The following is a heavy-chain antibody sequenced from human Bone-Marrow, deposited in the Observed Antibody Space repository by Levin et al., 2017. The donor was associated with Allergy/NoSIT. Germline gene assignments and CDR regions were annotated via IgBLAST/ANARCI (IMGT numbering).Heavy chain of an antibody. D-gene: IGHD6-13*01. V-gene: IGHV3-21*01. CDR2: ISSSGSYI. Sequence: GGSLRLSCTASGFAFGRHTMHWVRQAPGKGLEWVASISSSGSYIFYADSLKGRFTISRDNAKNSLYLQMHSLRGDETAVYYCARGSLGYSSSWYFFDLWGQGTLVTVSS. CDR3: ARGSLGYSSSWYFFDL. J-gene: IGHJ4*02. CDR1: GFAFGRHT.